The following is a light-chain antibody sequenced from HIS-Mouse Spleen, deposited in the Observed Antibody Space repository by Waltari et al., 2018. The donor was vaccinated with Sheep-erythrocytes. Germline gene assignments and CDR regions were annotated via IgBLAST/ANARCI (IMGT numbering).Light chain of an antibody. CDR2: GAS. J-gene: IGKJ4*01. CDR1: QDISNY. Sequence: DIQMTQSPSSLSASVGDRATITCQASQDISNYLNWYQQKPGKAPKLLIYGASNLETGVPSRFSGSGSGTDFTFTISSLQPEDIATYYCQQYDNLPLTFGGGTKVEIK. CDR3: QQYDNLPLT. V-gene: IGKV1-33*01.